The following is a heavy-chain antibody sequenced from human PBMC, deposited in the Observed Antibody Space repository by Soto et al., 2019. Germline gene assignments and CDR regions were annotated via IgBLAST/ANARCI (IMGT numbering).Heavy chain of an antibody. CDR1: GYTFTSYA. D-gene: IGHD6-13*01. Sequence: ASVKVSCKASGYTFTSYAMHWVRQAPGQRLEWMGWINAGNGNTKYSQKFQGRVTITRDTSASTAYMELSSLRSEDTAVYYCARGEIAAAGIRYWGQGTLVTGSS. J-gene: IGHJ4*02. V-gene: IGHV1-3*01. CDR2: INAGNGNT. CDR3: ARGEIAAAGIRY.